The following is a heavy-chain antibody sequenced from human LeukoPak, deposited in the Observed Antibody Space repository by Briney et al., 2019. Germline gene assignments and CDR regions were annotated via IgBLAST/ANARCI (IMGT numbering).Heavy chain of an antibody. Sequence: ASVKVSCKASGYTFTSYYMHWVRQAPGQGLEWMGIINPSGGSTSYAQKFQGRVTTTRDMSTSTVYMELSRLRSDDAAVYYCARDGSGLHDAFDIWGQGTVVTVSS. D-gene: IGHD6-19*01. CDR1: GYTFTSYY. CDR2: INPSGGST. CDR3: ARDGSGLHDAFDI. J-gene: IGHJ3*02. V-gene: IGHV1-46*01.